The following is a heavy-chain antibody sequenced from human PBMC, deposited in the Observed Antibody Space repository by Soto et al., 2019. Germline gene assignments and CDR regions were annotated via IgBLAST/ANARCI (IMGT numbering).Heavy chain of an antibody. CDR1: GGSISSSSYY. CDR3: ATTYDFWSGYTFDY. J-gene: IGHJ4*02. Sequence: QLQLQESGPGLVKPSETLSLTCTVSGGSISSSSYYWGWIRQPPGKGLEWIGSIYYSGSTYYNLSLKSRVTISVDTSKNPFSLKLSSVTAADTAVYYCATTYDFWSGYTFDYWGQGTLVTVSS. V-gene: IGHV4-39*01. CDR2: IYYSGST. D-gene: IGHD3-3*01.